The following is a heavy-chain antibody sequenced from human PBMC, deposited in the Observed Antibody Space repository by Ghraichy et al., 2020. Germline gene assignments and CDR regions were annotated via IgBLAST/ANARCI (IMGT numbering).Heavy chain of an antibody. D-gene: IGHD2-2*01. CDR2: ISGSGGST. CDR3: AKLFPGIVVVPAAGMDV. CDR1: RFNFSNYA. Sequence: GGSLRLSCAASRFNFSNYAMTWVRQAPGKGLEWVSAISGSGGSTYYADSGKGRFTISRDNSKNTLYLQMNSLRAEDTAVYYCAKLFPGIVVVPAAGMDVWGQGTTVTVSS. V-gene: IGHV3-23*01. J-gene: IGHJ6*02.